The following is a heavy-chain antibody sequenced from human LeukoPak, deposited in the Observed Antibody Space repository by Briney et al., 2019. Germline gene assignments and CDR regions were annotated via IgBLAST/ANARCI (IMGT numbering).Heavy chain of an antibody. CDR3: ARGRYCSSTICYNYAFDT. CDR1: GGSFSGYY. CDR2: LNHSGST. D-gene: IGHD2-2*02. J-gene: IGHJ3*02. Sequence: SETLSLTCAVYGGSFSGYYWSWIRQPPGKGLEWIGELNHSGSTNYKASLKSRVTISVDTSKDQFSLKLSSVTAADTAVYYCARGRYCSSTICYNYAFDTWGQGTMVTVSS. V-gene: IGHV4-34*01.